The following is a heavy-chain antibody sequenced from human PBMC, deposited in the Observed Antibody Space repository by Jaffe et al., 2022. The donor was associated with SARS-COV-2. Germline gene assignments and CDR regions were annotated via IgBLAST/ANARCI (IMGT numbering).Heavy chain of an antibody. V-gene: IGHV1-8*01. CDR2: MNPNSGNT. Sequence: QVQLVQSGAEVKKPGASVKVSCKASGYTFTSYDINWVRQATGQGLEWMGWMNPNSGNTGYAQKFQGRVTMTRNTSISTAYMELSSLRSEDTAVYYCAVLEGVRYFDWLLYPDDYWGQGTLVTVSS. D-gene: IGHD3-9*01. CDR1: GYTFTSYD. J-gene: IGHJ4*02. CDR3: AVLEGVRYFDWLLYPDDY.